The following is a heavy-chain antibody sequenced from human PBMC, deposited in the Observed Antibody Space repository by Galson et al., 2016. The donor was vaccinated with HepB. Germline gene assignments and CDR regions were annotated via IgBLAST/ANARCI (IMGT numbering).Heavy chain of an antibody. V-gene: IGHV1-58*01. Sequence: SVKVSCKASGFNFRTSAVQWVHQARGQRPEWIGWIVGSGNTNYAQKFQARVTISRDMSTSTAYMELRSLRSEDTAIYYCAADLMSTGSPFYVFDIWGQGTMVTVSS. CDR2: IVGSGNT. D-gene: IGHD1-1*01. CDR3: AADLMSTGSPFYVFDI. CDR1: GFNFRTSA. J-gene: IGHJ3*02.